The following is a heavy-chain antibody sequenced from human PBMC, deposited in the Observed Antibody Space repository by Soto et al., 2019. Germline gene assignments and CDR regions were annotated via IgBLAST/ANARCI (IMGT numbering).Heavy chain of an antibody. CDR1: GYSFTSYW. J-gene: IGHJ6*02. Sequence: PGESLKISCKGSGYSFTSYWIGWVRQMPGKGLEWMGIIYPGDSDTRYSPSFQGQVTISADKSISTAYLQWSSLKASDTAMYYCARLTNGGATTVVTRVSVRYGMDVWGQGTTVTVSS. CDR2: IYPGDSDT. CDR3: ARLTNGGATTVVTRVSVRYGMDV. D-gene: IGHD4-17*01. V-gene: IGHV5-51*01.